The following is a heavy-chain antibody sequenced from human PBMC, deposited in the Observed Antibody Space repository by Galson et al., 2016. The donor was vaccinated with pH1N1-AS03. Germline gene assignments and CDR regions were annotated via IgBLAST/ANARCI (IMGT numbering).Heavy chain of an antibody. Sequence: SLRLSCAASGFTFDDYSMHWVRQVPGRPLEWVSLISWDGSATYYTASVKGRFTISRDNSESSLLLHMNSLRTEDTALYYCVKGMGVRLPAAIILTDWGQGTLVTVSS. CDR2: ISWDGSAT. D-gene: IGHD2-21*01. J-gene: IGHJ4*02. V-gene: IGHV3-43*01. CDR3: VKGMGVRLPAAIILTD. CDR1: GFTFDDYS.